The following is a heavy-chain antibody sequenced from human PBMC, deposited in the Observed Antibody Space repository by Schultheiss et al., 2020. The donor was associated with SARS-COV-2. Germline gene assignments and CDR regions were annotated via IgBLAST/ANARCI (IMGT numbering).Heavy chain of an antibody. CDR1: GFTFSSYA. CDR3: ARDKGYCSSTSCLPGEGGVDP. J-gene: IGHJ5*02. V-gene: IGHV3-23*03. CDR2: IYSGGST. D-gene: IGHD2-2*01. Sequence: GGSLRLSCAASGFTFSSYAMSWVRQAPGKGLEWVSVIYSGGSTYYPDSVKGRFTISRDNAKNSLYLQMNSLRAEDTAVYYCARDKGYCSSTSCLPGEGGVDPWGQGTLVTVSS.